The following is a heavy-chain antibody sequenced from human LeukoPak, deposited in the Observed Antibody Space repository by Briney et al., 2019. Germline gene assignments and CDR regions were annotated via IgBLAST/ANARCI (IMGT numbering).Heavy chain of an antibody. V-gene: IGHV4-34*01. D-gene: IGHD2-2*01. CDR3: ARGLVVPAARMPYFDY. J-gene: IGHJ4*02. CDR2: INHSGST. CDR1: GGSISSYY. Sequence: SETLSLTCTVSGGSISSYYWSWIRQPPGKGLEWIGEINHSGSTNYNPSLKSRVTISVDTSKNQFSLKLSSVTAADTAVYYCARGLVVPAARMPYFDYWGQGTLVTVSS.